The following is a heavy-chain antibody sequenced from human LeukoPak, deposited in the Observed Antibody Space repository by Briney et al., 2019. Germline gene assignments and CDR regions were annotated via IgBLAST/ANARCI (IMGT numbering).Heavy chain of an antibody. CDR2: ISAYNGNT. V-gene: IGHV1-18*01. Sequence: ASVKVSCKASGYTFTSYGISWVRQAPGQGLEWMGWISAYNGNTNYAQKLQGRVTMTTDTSTSTAYMELRSLRSDDTAVYYCARDPTTDIVVVPAAIPIPHYYYYYGMVVWGQGTTVTVSS. J-gene: IGHJ6*02. D-gene: IGHD2-2*01. CDR1: GYTFTSYG. CDR3: ARDPTTDIVVVPAAIPIPHYYYYYGMVV.